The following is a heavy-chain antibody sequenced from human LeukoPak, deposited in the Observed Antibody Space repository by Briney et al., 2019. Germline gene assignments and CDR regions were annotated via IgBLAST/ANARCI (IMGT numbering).Heavy chain of an antibody. V-gene: IGHV4-38-2*02. J-gene: IGHJ4*02. D-gene: IGHD4-17*01. CDR3: ARAGTNLGDYDY. CDR2: VFHSGST. CDR1: GGSISSTYY. Sequence: PSETLSLTCTVSGGSISSTYYWGWIRQPPGKGLEWVGSVFHSGSTYYNPSLKSRVTTSVDTSKNEFSLNLSSVTAADTAVYYCARAGTNLGDYDYWGQGTLVTVSS.